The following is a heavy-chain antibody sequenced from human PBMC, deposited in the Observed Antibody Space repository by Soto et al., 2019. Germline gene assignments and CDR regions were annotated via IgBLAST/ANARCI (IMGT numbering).Heavy chain of an antibody. V-gene: IGHV1-18*01. CDR2: INTYNGKT. CDR3: ARGQYAVGGDF. CDR1: GYTFTDYG. Sequence: QVQLVQSGAEVKKPGASVKVSCKASGYTFTDYGVSWVRQAPGQGLEWMGWINTYNGKTNYAPKVQARVTMTTDTSTTTAYMELRSLKSDDTAVYFCARGQYAVGGDFWGQGTLVTVSS. D-gene: IGHD1-26*01. J-gene: IGHJ4*02.